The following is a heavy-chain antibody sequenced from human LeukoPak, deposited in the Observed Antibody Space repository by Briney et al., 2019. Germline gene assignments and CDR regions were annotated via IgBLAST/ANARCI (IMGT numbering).Heavy chain of an antibody. J-gene: IGHJ6*02. D-gene: IGHD3-10*01. V-gene: IGHV1-2*02. CDR2: MNPHSGGT. CDR3: ARAERMVSGLDV. CDR1: GYTLTPYY. Sequence: ASVQVSCVAPGYTLTPYYIRWVRQAPGQGLEWMGWMNPHSGGTNYAQKFRAMFSMTTDTTINTAYLELTGLTSDDTALYYRARAERMVSGLDVWGQGTTVTVSS.